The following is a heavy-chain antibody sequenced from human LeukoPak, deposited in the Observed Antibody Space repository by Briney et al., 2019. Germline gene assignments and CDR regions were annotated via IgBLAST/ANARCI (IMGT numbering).Heavy chain of an antibody. CDR1: GYTFTSYG. CDR2: ISAYNGNT. J-gene: IGHJ4*02. V-gene: IGHV1-18*01. CDR3: ARDRRSSSGWYDAYFDY. Sequence: ASVKVSCKASGYTFTSYGISWVRQAPGQGLEWMGWISAYNGNTNYAQKLQGRVTMTTDTSTSTAYMELRSLRSDDTAVYYCARDRRSSSGWYDAYFDYWGQGTLVTVSS. D-gene: IGHD6-19*01.